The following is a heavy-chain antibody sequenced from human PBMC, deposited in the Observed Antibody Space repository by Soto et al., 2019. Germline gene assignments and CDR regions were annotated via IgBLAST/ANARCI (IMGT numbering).Heavy chain of an antibody. CDR2: IYYSGST. V-gene: IGHV4-59*12. J-gene: IGHJ4*02. CDR3: ARDKVTGIFSY. Sequence: PETLSLTCTVSGGSISTYYWSWIRQPPGKGLEWIGYIYYSGSTNYNPSLKSRVTISVDTSKNQFSLKLSSVTAADTAVYNCARDKVTGIFSYWGQVTLLTVSS. D-gene: IGHD2-8*02. CDR1: GGSISTYY.